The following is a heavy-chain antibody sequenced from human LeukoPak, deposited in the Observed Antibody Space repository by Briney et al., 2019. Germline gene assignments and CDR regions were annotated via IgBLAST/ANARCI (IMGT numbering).Heavy chain of an antibody. CDR2: IKEDGTET. J-gene: IGHJ4*02. D-gene: IGHD5-24*01. V-gene: IGHV3-7*03. CDR1: GFTFSSYA. Sequence: RPGGSLRLSCAASGFTFSSYAMHWVRQAPGKGLEWVANIKEDGTETYYVDSVKGRFTISRDNAKNSLYLQMNSLRVEDTAVYYCAKEGRSLQTYWGQGTLVTVSS. CDR3: AKEGRSLQTY.